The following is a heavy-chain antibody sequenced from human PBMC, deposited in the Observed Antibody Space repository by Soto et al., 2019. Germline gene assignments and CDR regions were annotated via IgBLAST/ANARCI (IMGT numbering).Heavy chain of an antibody. J-gene: IGHJ5*01. CDR1: GYVSTTDW. CDR2: IDPIDSYT. V-gene: IGHV5-10-1*01. Sequence: VESLIIACPIPGYVSTTDWINWVRQIAGKRLEWMGRIDPIDSYTNYSPSFEGHVTISVDKSTTPAYLQWRGLRASDTAMYFCARSGNQHYIDNSGYFDSWGQGTMVTVSS. CDR3: ARSGNQHYIDNSGYFDS. D-gene: IGHD3-22*01.